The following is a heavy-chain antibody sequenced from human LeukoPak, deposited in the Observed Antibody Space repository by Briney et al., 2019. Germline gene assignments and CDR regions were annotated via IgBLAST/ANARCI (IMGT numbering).Heavy chain of an antibody. CDR1: GGSISSYY. D-gene: IGHD5-18*01. J-gene: IGHJ4*02. Sequence: PSETLSLTCTVSGGSISSYYWSWIRQPPGKGLEWIGYIYYSGSTNYNPSLKSRVTISVDTSKNQFSLKLSSVTAADTAVYYCARARDTALGLGYWGQGALVTVSS. CDR3: ARARDTALGLGY. V-gene: IGHV4-59*01. CDR2: IYYSGST.